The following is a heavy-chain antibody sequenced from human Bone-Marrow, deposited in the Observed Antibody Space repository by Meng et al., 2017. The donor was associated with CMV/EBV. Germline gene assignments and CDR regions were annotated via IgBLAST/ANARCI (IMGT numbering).Heavy chain of an antibody. D-gene: IGHD3-10*01. CDR3: ARGGRTMVRGVTPHFDY. Sequence: SETLSLTCAVYGGSFSGYYWSWIRQPPGKGLEWIGEINHSGSTNYNRSLKSRVTISVDTSKNQFSLKLSSVTAADTAVYYCARGGRTMVRGVTPHFDYWGQGTLVTVSS. CDR1: GGSFSGYY. CDR2: INHSGST. J-gene: IGHJ4*02. V-gene: IGHV4-34*01.